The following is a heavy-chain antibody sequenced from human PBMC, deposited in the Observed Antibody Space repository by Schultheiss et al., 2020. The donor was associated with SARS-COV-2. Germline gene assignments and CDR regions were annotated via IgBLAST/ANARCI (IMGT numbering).Heavy chain of an antibody. J-gene: IGHJ4*02. D-gene: IGHD3-22*01. Sequence: SQTLSLTCTVSGGSISGYYWSWIRQPPGKGLEWIGHIYYSGSTNYNPSLKSRVTISVDTSKNHFSLKLSSVTAADTAVYYCARDLGAEYSYHSSGHPPGSFDYWGQGTLVTVSS. CDR2: IYYSGST. CDR1: GGSISGYY. V-gene: IGHV4-59*01. CDR3: ARDLGAEYSYHSSGHPPGSFDY.